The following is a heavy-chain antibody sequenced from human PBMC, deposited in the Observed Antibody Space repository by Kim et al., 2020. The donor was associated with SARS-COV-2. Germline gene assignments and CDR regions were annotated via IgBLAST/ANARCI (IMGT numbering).Heavy chain of an antibody. J-gene: IGHJ6*02. Sequence: GGSLRLSCAASGFTFSSYGMHWVRQAPGKGLEWVAVIWYDGSNKYYADSVKGRFTISRDNSKNTLYLQMNSLRAEDTAVYYCAKDEGYCSSTSCYAVGYYYYGMDVWGQGTTVTVSS. D-gene: IGHD2-2*01. CDR3: AKDEGYCSSTSCYAVGYYYYGMDV. CDR2: IWYDGSNK. CDR1: GFTFSSYG. V-gene: IGHV3-33*06.